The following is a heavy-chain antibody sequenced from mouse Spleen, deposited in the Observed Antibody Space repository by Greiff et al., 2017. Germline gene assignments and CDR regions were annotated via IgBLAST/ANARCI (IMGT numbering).Heavy chain of an antibody. D-gene: IGHD2-14*01. CDR3: AREVRRENYFDY. CDR2: INPGSGGT. CDR1: GYAFTNYL. J-gene: IGHJ2*01. Sequence: QVQLQQSGAELVRPGTSVKVSCKASGYAFTNYLIEWVKQRPGQGLEWIGVINPGSGGTNYNEKFKGKATLTADKSSSTAYMQLSSLTSDDSAVYFCAREVRRENYFDYWGQGTTLTVSS. V-gene: IGHV1-54*01.